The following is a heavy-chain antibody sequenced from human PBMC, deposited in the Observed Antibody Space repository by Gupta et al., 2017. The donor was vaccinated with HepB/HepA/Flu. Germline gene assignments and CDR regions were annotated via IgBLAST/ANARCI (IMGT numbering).Heavy chain of an antibody. V-gene: IGHV1-2*02. CDR3: ARGRGIFRSGTGALDL. J-gene: IGHJ3*01. CDR1: GYGLVGYN. D-gene: IGHD6-13*01. Sequence: QVQVEPPVAGVMEPGASAKVPCKASGYGLVGYNMHWVRQAPGQGLEWMECVNPKTGDTYNSKTFQGRITMTRDTSINTADMELSGLTVDDTAIYYGARGRGIFRSGTGALDLWGQGTLVTVSS. CDR2: VNPKTGDT.